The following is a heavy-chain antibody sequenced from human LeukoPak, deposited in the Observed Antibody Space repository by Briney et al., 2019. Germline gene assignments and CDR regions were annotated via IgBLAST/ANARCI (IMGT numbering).Heavy chain of an antibody. J-gene: IGHJ5*02. Sequence: PSETLSLTCTVSGGSISSYYWSWIRQPAGKGLEWIGRINTSGNTNYNPSLKSRVTMSVDTTKNQVSLKLSSVTAADTAVYYCAREKDYGDSRGLDPWGQGTLVTVSS. D-gene: IGHD4-17*01. CDR2: INTSGNT. CDR3: AREKDYGDSRGLDP. V-gene: IGHV4-4*07. CDR1: GGSISSYY.